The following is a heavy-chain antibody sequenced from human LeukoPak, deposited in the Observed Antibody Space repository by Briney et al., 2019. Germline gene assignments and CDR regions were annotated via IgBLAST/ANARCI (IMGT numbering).Heavy chain of an antibody. J-gene: IGHJ5*02. D-gene: IGHD6-13*01. CDR1: GYTFTSYG. Sequence: GASVKVSCKASGYTFTSYGISWVRQAPGQGLEWMGWVSAYNGNTNYAQKLQGRVTMTTDTSTSTAYMELRSLRSDDTAVYYCARPPSKYSSSWYGDWFDPRGQGALVTVSS. V-gene: IGHV1-18*01. CDR2: VSAYNGNT. CDR3: ARPPSKYSSSWYGDWFDP.